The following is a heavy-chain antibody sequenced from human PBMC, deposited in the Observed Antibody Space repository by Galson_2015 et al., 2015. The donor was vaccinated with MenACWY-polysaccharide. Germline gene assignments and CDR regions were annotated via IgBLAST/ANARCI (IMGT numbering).Heavy chain of an antibody. CDR1: GYSISSGYY. Sequence: ETLSLTCAVSGYSISSGYYWGWIRQPPGKGLEWIGSIYHSGSTYYNPSLKSRVTIAVDTSKNQFSLKLSSVTAADTAAYYCGRVEKYSGSYYILHWGQGTLVTVSS. V-gene: IGHV4-38-2*01. CDR2: IYHSGST. J-gene: IGHJ4*02. CDR3: GRVEKYSGSYYILH. D-gene: IGHD1-26*01.